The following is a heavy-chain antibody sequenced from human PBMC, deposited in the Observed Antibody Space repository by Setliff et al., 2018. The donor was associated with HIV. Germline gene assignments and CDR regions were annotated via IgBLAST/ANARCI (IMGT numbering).Heavy chain of an antibody. CDR2: INAGNGNT. CDR3: ARGYYNSGNYFEY. D-gene: IGHD7-27*01. CDR1: GYTFTSYA. V-gene: IGHV1-3*01. Sequence: ASVKVSCKASGYTFTSYAMHWVRQAPGQRLEWMGWINAGNGNTKYSQKFQGRVAITRDTSANTAYMELSSLGSDDTAVYYCARGYYNSGNYFEYWGQGTLVTVSS. J-gene: IGHJ4*02.